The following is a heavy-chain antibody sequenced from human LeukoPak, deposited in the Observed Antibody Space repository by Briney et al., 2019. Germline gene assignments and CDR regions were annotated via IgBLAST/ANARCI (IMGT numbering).Heavy chain of an antibody. CDR3: AREEPTVVTPEGEFDY. D-gene: IGHD4-23*01. Sequence: GGSLRLSCAASGFTFSSYSMNWVRQAPGKGLEWVSSISSGGSYIYYADSVKGRFTISRDNAKKLLYLQMNSLRAEDTAVYFCAREEPTVVTPEGEFDYWGQGTVVTVSS. CDR2: ISSGGSYI. J-gene: IGHJ4*02. CDR1: GFTFSSYS. V-gene: IGHV3-21*01.